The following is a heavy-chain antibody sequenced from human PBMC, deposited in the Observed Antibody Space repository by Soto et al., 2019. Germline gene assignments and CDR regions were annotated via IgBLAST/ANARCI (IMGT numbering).Heavy chain of an antibody. CDR2: ISAYNDNI. J-gene: IGHJ6*02. CDR3: ARDRSTRDTGPTGMDV. V-gene: IGHV1-18*01. CDR1: GYTFTSYG. Sequence: QIQLVQSGPEVKKPAASVKVSCKASGYTFTSYGISWVRQAPGQGLEWMGWISAYNDNIHYAQKFQGRVTLTTDTSTNTADMELRSLRSDDTAFYYCARDRSTRDTGPTGMDVWGQGTSVTVSS. D-gene: IGHD1-1*01.